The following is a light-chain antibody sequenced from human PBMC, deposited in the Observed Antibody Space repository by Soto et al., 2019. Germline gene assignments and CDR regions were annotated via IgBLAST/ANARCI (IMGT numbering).Light chain of an antibody. CDR1: NSDVGRYKL. Sequence: QSALTQPASVSGSPGQSITISCTGTNSDVGRYKLVSWYQQHPGKAPKLMIFDVTNRPSGVSNRFSGSKSGNTASLTISGLQAEDEADYSCSAYTTSSTLIFGGGTKLTVL. CDR2: DVT. J-gene: IGLJ2*01. CDR3: SAYTTSSTLI. V-gene: IGLV2-14*03.